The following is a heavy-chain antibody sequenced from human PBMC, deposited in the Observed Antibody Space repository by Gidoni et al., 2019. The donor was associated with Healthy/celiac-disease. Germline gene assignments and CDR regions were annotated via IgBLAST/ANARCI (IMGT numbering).Heavy chain of an antibody. D-gene: IGHD6-6*01. V-gene: IGHV4-34*01. CDR3: ARRPIEYSSSSNYYYYYMDV. CDR2: INHSGST. CDR1: GGSFSGYY. J-gene: IGHJ6*03. Sequence: QVQLQQWGAGLLKPSETLSLTCAVYGGSFSGYYWSWIRQPPGKGLEWIGEINHSGSTNYNPALKSRVTRSVDTSKNQFSLKLSSVTAADTAVYYCARRPIEYSSSSNYYYYYMDVWGKGTTVTVSS.